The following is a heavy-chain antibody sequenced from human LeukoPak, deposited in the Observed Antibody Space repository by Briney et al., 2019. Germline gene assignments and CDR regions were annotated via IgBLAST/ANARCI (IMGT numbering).Heavy chain of an antibody. CDR2: IKQDGSEK. V-gene: IGHV3-7*04. J-gene: IGHJ4*02. CDR3: ARDHASTYYYDSSGSVDY. Sequence: GGSLRLSCAASGFTFSSYWMSWVRQAPGKGLEWVANIKQDGSEKYYVDSVKGRFTISRDNAKNSLYLQMDSLRAEDTAVYYCARDHASTYYYDSSGSVDYWGQGTLVTVSS. D-gene: IGHD3-22*01. CDR1: GFTFSSYW.